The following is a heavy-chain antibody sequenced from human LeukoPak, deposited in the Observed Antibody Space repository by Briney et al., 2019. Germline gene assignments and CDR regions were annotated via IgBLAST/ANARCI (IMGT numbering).Heavy chain of an antibody. V-gene: IGHV1-18*01. J-gene: IGHJ4*02. D-gene: IGHD2-15*01. Sequence: GASVKVSCKASGYTFTSYGISWVRQAPGQGLEWMGWISAYNGNTNYAQKLQGRVTMTTGTSTSTAYMELRSLRSDDTAVYYCARDLCSGGSCYSDYWGQGTLVTVSS. CDR2: ISAYNGNT. CDR3: ARDLCSGGSCYSDY. CDR1: GYTFTSYG.